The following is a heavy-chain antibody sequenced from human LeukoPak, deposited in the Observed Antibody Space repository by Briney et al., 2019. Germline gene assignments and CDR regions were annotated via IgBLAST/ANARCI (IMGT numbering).Heavy chain of an antibody. CDR1: GYSFTNYW. CDR3: ARRVDSYWFFDY. CDR2: IYPGDSDT. J-gene: IGHJ4*02. V-gene: IGHV5-51*01. D-gene: IGHD2-8*02. Sequence: GECPKISCKGSGYSFTNYWIGWVRQMPGKGLEWMGIIYPGDSDTRYIPSFQGQVTISADKSINTAYLQWSSLKASDTAMYYCARRVDSYWFFDYWGQGTLVTVSS.